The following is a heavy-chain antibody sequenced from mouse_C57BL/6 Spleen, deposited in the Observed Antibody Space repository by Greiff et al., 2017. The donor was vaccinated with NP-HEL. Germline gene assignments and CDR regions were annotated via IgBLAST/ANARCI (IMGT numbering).Heavy chain of an antibody. Sequence: DVMLVESGGGLVKPGGSLKLSCAASGFTFSSYTMSWVRQTPEKRLEWVATISGGGGNTYYPDSVKGRFTISRDNAKNTLYLQMSSLRSEDTALYYCARHYYGSSVYFDYWGQGTTLTVSS. CDR2: ISGGGGNT. D-gene: IGHD1-1*01. CDR3: ARHYYGSSVYFDY. CDR1: GFTFSSYT. J-gene: IGHJ2*01. V-gene: IGHV5-9*01.